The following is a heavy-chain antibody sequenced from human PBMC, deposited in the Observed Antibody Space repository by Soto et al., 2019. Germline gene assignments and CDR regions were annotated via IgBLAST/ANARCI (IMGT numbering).Heavy chain of an antibody. CDR3: ARDGSGKRYYYYGVDV. V-gene: IGHV4-4*07. CDR1: GGSISGYY. J-gene: IGHJ6*02. D-gene: IGHD3-10*01. Sequence: QVQLQESGPGLVKPSETLSLTCTVSGGSISGYYWSWIRQPAGKGLEWIGRIYTSGSTNYNPSLKSRVTMSVDTSKNQFSLKLSSVTAADTAVYYCARDGSGKRYYYYGVDVWGQGTTVTVSS. CDR2: IYTSGST.